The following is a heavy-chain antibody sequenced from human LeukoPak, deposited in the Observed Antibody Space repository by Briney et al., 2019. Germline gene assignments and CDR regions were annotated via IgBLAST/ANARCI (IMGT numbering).Heavy chain of an antibody. Sequence: PGGSLRLSCAASGFTFKNYAMNWVRQAPGKGLEWVAAIWYEGGNKYFSDSVKGRFTISRDNSKNTLYLQMNSLRAEDTAVYYCARDLFDKYFDYWGQGTLVTVSS. D-gene: IGHD3-22*01. CDR2: IWYEGGNK. CDR1: GFTFKNYA. CDR3: ARDLFDKYFDY. J-gene: IGHJ4*02. V-gene: IGHV3-33*08.